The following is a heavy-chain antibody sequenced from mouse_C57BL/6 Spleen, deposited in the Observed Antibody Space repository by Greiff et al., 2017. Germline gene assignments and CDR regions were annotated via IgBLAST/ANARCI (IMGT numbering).Heavy chain of an antibody. CDR1: GFSLTSYG. J-gene: IGHJ1*03. D-gene: IGHD1-1*01. CDR3: AKNLYGSSYGYFDV. V-gene: IGHV2-4*01. CDR2: IWSGGST. Sequence: VQLQQSGPGLVQPSQSLSITCTVSGFSLTSYGVHWVRQPPGKGLEWLGVIWSGGSTAYNAAFISRLSISKDNSKSQVFFKMNSLQADDTAIYYCAKNLYGSSYGYFDVWGTGTTVTVSS.